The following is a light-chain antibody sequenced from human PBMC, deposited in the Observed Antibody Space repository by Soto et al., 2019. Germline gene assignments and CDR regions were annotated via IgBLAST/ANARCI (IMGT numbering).Light chain of an antibody. V-gene: IGKV3-15*01. J-gene: IGKJ1*01. CDR2: SAS. Sequence: MVMTQSPATLSVSPGERATLSCRASQSVSNNLAWYQQKPGQASRLLIYSASTRATGIPVTFSGAGSGTEFSLTISSLQSEDFAVYYCQQYDSWPFTFGHGTKVEIK. CDR1: QSVSNN. CDR3: QQYDSWPFT.